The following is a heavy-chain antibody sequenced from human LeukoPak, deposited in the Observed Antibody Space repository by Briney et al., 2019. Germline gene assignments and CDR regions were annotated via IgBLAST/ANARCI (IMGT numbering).Heavy chain of an antibody. CDR2: IKSKTDGGTT. D-gene: IGHD5-18*01. J-gene: IGHJ4*02. V-gene: IGHV3-15*01. CDR3: TTVPQHTAPLSY. CDR1: GFTFSGAW. Sequence: GGSLRLSCAASGFTFSGAWMTWVRQAPGKGLEWVGRIKSKTDGGTTDYAVPVKGRFTISRDDSKYTLYLQMNSLKSEDTAVYYCTTVPQHTAPLSYSGLGTLVTVFS.